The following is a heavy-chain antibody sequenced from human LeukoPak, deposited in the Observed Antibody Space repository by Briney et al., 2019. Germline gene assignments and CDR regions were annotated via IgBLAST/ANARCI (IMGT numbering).Heavy chain of an antibody. CDR3: ARGGVDYYGSGTYYLMYYFDY. D-gene: IGHD3-10*01. J-gene: IGHJ4*02. Sequence: GGSLRLSCAASGFTFSSYWMSWVRQAPGKGLEWVSGISGSVGATYYADSVKGRVSISRDDPHNTRYLQTNSLRAEDTAVYFCARGGVDYYGSGTYYLMYYFDYWGQGALVTVSS. CDR2: ISGSVGAT. V-gene: IGHV3-23*01. CDR1: GFTFSSYW.